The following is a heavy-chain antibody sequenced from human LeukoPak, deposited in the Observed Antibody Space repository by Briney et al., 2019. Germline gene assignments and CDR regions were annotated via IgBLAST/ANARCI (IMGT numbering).Heavy chain of an antibody. D-gene: IGHD5-12*01. CDR3: ARHQLGAQLRFDY. Sequence: SETLSLTCTVSGDSISSYYWSWIRQPPEKGLEWIGYIYYSGSTNYNPSLKSRVTISVDTSKNQFSLKLSSVTAADTAVYYCARHQLGAQLRFDYWGQGTLVTVSS. CDR2: IYYSGST. J-gene: IGHJ4*02. CDR1: GDSISSYY. V-gene: IGHV4-59*08.